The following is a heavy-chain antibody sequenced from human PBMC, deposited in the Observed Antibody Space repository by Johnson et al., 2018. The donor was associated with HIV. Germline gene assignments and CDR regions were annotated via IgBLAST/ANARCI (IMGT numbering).Heavy chain of an antibody. D-gene: IGHD6-25*01. CDR3: FLGQTQRGDAFDI. CDR2: ISWNSGSI. CDR1: GFTFDDYA. Sequence: VQLVESGGGLVQPGRSLRLSCAASGFTFDDYAMHWVRQAPGKGLEWVSGISWNSGSIGYADSVKGRFTISRDNAKNSLYLQMNSLRAEDTALYYCFLGQTQRGDAFDIWCQGTMVTVSS. V-gene: IGHV3-9*01. J-gene: IGHJ3*02.